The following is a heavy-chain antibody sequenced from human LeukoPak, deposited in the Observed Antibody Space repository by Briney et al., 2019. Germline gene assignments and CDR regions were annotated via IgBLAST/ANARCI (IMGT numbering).Heavy chain of an antibody. CDR3: AKGDKPGY. Sequence: GGSLRLSCAASEFTFSRYGMHWVRQAPGKGLECVAFIRYDESNKYYADSVKGRFTISRDNSKNTLYLQMNSLRAEDTAVYYCAKGDKPGYWGQGTLITVSS. CDR1: EFTFSRYG. V-gene: IGHV3-30*02. D-gene: IGHD1-14*01. CDR2: IRYDESNK. J-gene: IGHJ4*02.